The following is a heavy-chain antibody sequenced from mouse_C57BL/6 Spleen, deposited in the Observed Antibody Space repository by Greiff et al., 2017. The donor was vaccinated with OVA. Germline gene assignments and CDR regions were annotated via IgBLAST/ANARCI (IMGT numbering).Heavy chain of an antibody. CDR2: INPSSGYT. CDR1: GYTFTSYW. Sequence: VQLVEPGAELAKPGASVKLSCKASGYTFTSYWMHWVKQRPGQGLEWIGNINPSSGYTKYNQKFKDKATLTVDKSSSTAYMQLSSLTYEDSAVYYCARDYYGPDYWGQGTTLTVSS. V-gene: IGHV1-7*01. J-gene: IGHJ2*01. CDR3: ARDYYGPDY. D-gene: IGHD1-1*01.